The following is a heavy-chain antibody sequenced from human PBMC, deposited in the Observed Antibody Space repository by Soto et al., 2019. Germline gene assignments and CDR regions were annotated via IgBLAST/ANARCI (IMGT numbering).Heavy chain of an antibody. Sequence: SAKASCKASGSTFISYAISWVRQAPGQGLEWMGVFIPIFGTANYEQKSQRRVTITADESTSTDYMELSSLRSEDTAVYYCAREPHSFPHCSSISCYGNWFDPWGQGTLVTVSS. CDR2: FIPIFGTA. J-gene: IGHJ5*02. CDR1: GSTFISYA. D-gene: IGHD2-2*01. V-gene: IGHV1-69*13. CDR3: AREPHSFPHCSSISCYGNWFDP.